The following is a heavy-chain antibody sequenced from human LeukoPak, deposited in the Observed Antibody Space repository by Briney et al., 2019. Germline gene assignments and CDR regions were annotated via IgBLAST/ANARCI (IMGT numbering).Heavy chain of an antibody. CDR3: AREGGYSSGWYPNAFDI. V-gene: IGHV3-72*01. D-gene: IGHD6-19*01. Sequence: GGSPRLSCAASGFTFSDHYMDWVRQAPGKGLEWVGRTRNKANSYTTEYAASVKGRFTISRDDSRNSLYLQMNSLKTEDTAVYYCAREGGYSSGWYPNAFDIWGQGTMVTVSS. CDR2: TRNKANSYTT. J-gene: IGHJ3*02. CDR1: GFTFSDHY.